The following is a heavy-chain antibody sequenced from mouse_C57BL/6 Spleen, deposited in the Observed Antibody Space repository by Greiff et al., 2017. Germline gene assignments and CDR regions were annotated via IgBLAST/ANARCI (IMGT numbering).Heavy chain of an antibody. D-gene: IGHD2-4*01. CDR2: LYPSSGNT. Sequence: VQLQQSGAELARPGASVKLSCKASGYTFTSSGISWVQQRTGQGLEWIGELYPSSGNTYSTEKFKGQATLTADKSSSTVYMELRSLTSEDSAVYFCARDYDEGVADWGQGTLVTVSA. J-gene: IGHJ3*01. CDR3: ARDYDEGVAD. V-gene: IGHV1-81*01. CDR1: GYTFTSSG.